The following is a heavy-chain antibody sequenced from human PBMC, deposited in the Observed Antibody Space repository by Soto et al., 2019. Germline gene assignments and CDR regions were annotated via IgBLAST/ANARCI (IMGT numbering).Heavy chain of an antibody. J-gene: IGHJ6*02. CDR2: IYYSGST. CDR3: ARADSSGYRSSYYYGMDG. CDR1: GGSISSGGYY. Sequence: SETLSLTCTVSGGSISSGGYYWSWIRQHPGKGLEWIGYIYYSGSTYYNPSLKSRVTISVDTSKNQFSLKLSSVTAADTAVYYCARADSSGYRSSYYYGMDGWGQGTTVTVSS. V-gene: IGHV4-31*03. D-gene: IGHD3-22*01.